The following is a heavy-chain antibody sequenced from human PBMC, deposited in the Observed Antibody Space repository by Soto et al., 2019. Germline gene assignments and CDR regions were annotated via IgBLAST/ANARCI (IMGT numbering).Heavy chain of an antibody. J-gene: IGHJ4*02. D-gene: IGHD1-7*01. CDR1: EFTFSNYW. V-gene: IGHV3-74*01. CDR3: ARDNWNSY. Sequence: EVQLVESGGGLVQPGGSLRLSCVASEFTFSNYWMYWVRQAPGKGLEWVSRTNGDGSTTNYADSVKGRFTISRDNAKNMVYLQMNSLRAEDTAVYYCARDNWNSYWGQGTLSPSPQ. CDR2: TNGDGSTT.